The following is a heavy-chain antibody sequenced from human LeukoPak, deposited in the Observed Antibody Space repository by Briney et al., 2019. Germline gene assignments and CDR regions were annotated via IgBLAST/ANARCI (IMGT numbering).Heavy chain of an antibody. V-gene: IGHV3-33*01. CDR3: ARGPPERYCSGGSCGFDY. CDR2: IWYDGSNK. Sequence: PGGSPRLSCAASGFTFSSYGMHWVRQAPGKGLEWVAVIWYDGSNKYYAGSVKGRFTISRDNSKSTLYLQMNSLRAEDTAVYYCARGPPERYCSGGSCGFDYWGQGTLVIVSS. CDR1: GFTFSSYG. D-gene: IGHD2-15*01. J-gene: IGHJ4*02.